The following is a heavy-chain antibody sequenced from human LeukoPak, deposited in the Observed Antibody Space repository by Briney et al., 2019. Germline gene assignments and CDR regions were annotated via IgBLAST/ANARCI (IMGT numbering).Heavy chain of an antibody. CDR2: ISNSGSAM. D-gene: IGHD7-27*01. CDR3: ARDWGRGAFLDC. V-gene: IGHV3-48*03. CDR1: GFTFSSYE. J-gene: IGHJ4*02. Sequence: PGGSLRLSCAASGFTFSSYEMNWVRQAPGKGLEWVSYISNSGSAMFYADSVKGRFTISRDNAKNSLYLQMNSLRAEDTAVYYCARDWGRGAFLDCWGQGTLVTVSS.